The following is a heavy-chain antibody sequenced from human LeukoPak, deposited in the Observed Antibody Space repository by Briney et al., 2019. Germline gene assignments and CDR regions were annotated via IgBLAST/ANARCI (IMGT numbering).Heavy chain of an antibody. CDR2: IYYSGST. J-gene: IGHJ4*02. CDR1: GVSISSSSYY. D-gene: IGHD6-19*01. CDR3: ARPHISSGWYVY. V-gene: IGHV4-39*01. Sequence: SETLCLTCTVSGVSISSSSYYWGWIRQPPGKGLEWIGSIYYSGSTYYNPSLKSRVTISVDTSKNQFSLKLSSVTAADTAVYYCARPHISSGWYVYWGQGTLVTVSS.